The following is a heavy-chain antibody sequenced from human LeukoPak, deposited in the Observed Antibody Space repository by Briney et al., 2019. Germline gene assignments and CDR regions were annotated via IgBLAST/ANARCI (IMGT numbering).Heavy chain of an antibody. CDR3: ARVAAVFYFDY. V-gene: IGHV1-2*02. CDR2: INPNSDGT. Sequence: ASVKVSCKASGYTFTGYYMHWVRQAPGQGLEWMGWINPNSDGTNYAQKFQGRVTMTRDTSISTAYMELSRLRSDDTAVYYCARVAAVFYFDYWGQGTLVTVSS. J-gene: IGHJ4*02. D-gene: IGHD3-10*01. CDR1: GYTFTGYY.